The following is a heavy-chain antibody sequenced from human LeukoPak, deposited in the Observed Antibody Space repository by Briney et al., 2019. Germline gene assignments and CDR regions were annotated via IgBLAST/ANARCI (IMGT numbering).Heavy chain of an antibody. Sequence: GGSLRLSCAASGFTFGTSAMSWVRQAPGKGLEWVSSISGSGGVTYDSDSVKGRLTISRDNPKSTLYLQMNSLRAEDTAVYYCAKGPKGLVPFDYWGQGTLVTVSS. V-gene: IGHV3-23*01. CDR2: ISGSGGVT. J-gene: IGHJ4*02. CDR1: GFTFGTSA. CDR3: AKGPKGLVPFDY. D-gene: IGHD6-19*01.